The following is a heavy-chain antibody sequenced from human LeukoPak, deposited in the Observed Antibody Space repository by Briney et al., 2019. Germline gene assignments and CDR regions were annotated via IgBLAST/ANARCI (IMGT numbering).Heavy chain of an antibody. V-gene: IGHV3-43*02. CDR2: INAEGGST. J-gene: IGHJ4*02. CDR3: AKESGKFDY. Sequence: GGSLRLSCVASGLTFHDYAMHWVRQAPGKGLEWVSLINAEGGSTFYADSVRGRFSISRDNSKNSLYLQMNSLITEDTAIYYCAKESGKFDYWGQGTLVAVSS. CDR1: GLTFHDYA.